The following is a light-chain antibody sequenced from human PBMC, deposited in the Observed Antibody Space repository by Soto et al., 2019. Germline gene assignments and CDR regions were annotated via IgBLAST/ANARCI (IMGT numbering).Light chain of an antibody. CDR2: AAS. CDR1: QGISSY. J-gene: IGKJ4*01. V-gene: IGKV1-9*01. Sequence: IQLTQSPSSLSASVGDRVTITCRASQGISSYLAWYQQKPGKAPKLLISAASTLQSGVPSRFSGSGSGTDFTLTISSLKPEDFATDYGQQLNSYPLTFGGGTKVEIK. CDR3: QQLNSYPLT.